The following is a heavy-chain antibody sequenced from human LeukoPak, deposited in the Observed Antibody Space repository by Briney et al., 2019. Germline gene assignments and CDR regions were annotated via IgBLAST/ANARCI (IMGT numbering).Heavy chain of an antibody. Sequence: KASETLSLTCTVSGGSISSYYWSWIRQPAGKGLEWIGRIHTSGSTNYNPSLKSRVTMSVDTSKNQFSLKLSSVTAADTAVYYCARAGSWYRLSAFDIWGQGTMVTVSS. CDR1: GGSISSYY. J-gene: IGHJ3*02. CDR3: ARAGSWYRLSAFDI. CDR2: IHTSGST. D-gene: IGHD6-13*01. V-gene: IGHV4-4*07.